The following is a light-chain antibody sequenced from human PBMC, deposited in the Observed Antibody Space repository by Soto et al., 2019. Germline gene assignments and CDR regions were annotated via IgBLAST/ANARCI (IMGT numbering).Light chain of an antibody. CDR2: DAS. V-gene: IGKV3-11*01. CDR1: QSASSH. Sequence: DIVLTQSPGTLSLSPGERATLSCRASQSASSHLAWYQQKSGQAPRLVIYDASKRAPGIPARFSGSGSGTDFTLTISSLEPEDFAVYYCQQRSNWPPITFGQGTRLEIK. CDR3: QQRSNWPPIT. J-gene: IGKJ5*01.